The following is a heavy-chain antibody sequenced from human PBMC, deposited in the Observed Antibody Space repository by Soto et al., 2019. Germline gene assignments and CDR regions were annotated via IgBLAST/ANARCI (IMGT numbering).Heavy chain of an antibody. V-gene: IGHV3-30*18. D-gene: IGHD3-10*01. CDR3: AKTGVSVVRGVPQGFDY. J-gene: IGHJ4*02. CDR2: ISYDGTNK. CDR1: GFSFNSYG. Sequence: QMQLVESGGGVVQPGRSLSLSCAASGFSFNSYGMHWVRQAPGKGLEWVAFISYDGTNKFYGDSMKGRFTISRDNSKSKLYLQMNSLRPEDTAVYYCAKTGVSVVRGVPQGFDYWGQGTLVTVSS.